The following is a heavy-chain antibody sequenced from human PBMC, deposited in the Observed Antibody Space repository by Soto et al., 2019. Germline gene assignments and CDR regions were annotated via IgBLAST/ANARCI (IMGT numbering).Heavy chain of an antibody. CDR1: GGTSSGYT. CDR2: MIPIFGTT. Sequence: QVQLVQSGAEVKEPGSSVKVSCRASGGTSSGYTISWVRLAPGQGLEWVGGMIPIFGTTAYAQKFQDRVTITADESTSAVYMELSSLTSDDTAVYYWARGGEATYYTEGSPPNYWAQGTLVTVSS. J-gene: IGHJ4*02. CDR3: ARGGEATYYTEGSPPNY. D-gene: IGHD3-16*01. V-gene: IGHV1-69*01.